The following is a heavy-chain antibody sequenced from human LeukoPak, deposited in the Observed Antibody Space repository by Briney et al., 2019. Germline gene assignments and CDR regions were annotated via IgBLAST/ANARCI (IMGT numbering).Heavy chain of an antibody. Sequence: PWGSLRLSCAASGFTLSDYYMSWIRQAPGKGLEWISYISSSGTTIYYADSVKGRFTISRDNTENSLFLQMNSLRAEDTAVYFCARDLSGSYGPIYYWGQGTLVTVSS. CDR1: GFTLSDYY. D-gene: IGHD1-26*01. CDR3: ARDLSGSYGPIYY. V-gene: IGHV3-11*01. CDR2: ISSSGTTI. J-gene: IGHJ4*02.